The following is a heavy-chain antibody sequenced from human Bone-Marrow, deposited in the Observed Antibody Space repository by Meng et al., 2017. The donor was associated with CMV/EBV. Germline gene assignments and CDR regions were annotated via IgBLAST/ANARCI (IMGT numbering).Heavy chain of an antibody. D-gene: IGHD3-22*01. J-gene: IGHJ4*02. V-gene: IGHV3-30*04. CDR2: ISYDGSNK. Sequence: SGFTFCSYAMHWVRQAPGKGLEWVAVISYDGSNKYYADSVKGQFTISRDNSKNTLYLQMNSLRAEDTAVYYCAREKGYYDSSGYYSYWGQGTLVTVSS. CDR1: GFTFCSYA. CDR3: AREKGYYDSSGYYSY.